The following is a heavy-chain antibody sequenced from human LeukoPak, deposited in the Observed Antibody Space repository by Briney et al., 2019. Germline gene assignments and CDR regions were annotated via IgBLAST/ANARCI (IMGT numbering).Heavy chain of an antibody. CDR1: GYTFTGYY. V-gene: IGHV1-2*02. CDR3: ARARVPAAAFGP. Sequence: ASVKVSCKASGYTFTGYYMHWVRQAPGQGLEWMGWINPNSGGTNYAQKFQGRVTMTRDTSISTAYMELSRLRSDDTAVYYCARARVPAAAFGPWGQGTLVTVSS. CDR2: INPNSGGT. D-gene: IGHD2-2*01. J-gene: IGHJ5*02.